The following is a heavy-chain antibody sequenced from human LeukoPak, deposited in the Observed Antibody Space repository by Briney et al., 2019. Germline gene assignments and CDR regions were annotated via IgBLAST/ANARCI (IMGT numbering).Heavy chain of an antibody. J-gene: IGHJ6*02. CDR3: TKERYWRDGYNTGYYYGMDV. Sequence: GGSLRLSCAASGFIFGNAWMNWVRQAPGKGLEWVGHIKSKIDGGTTEYAAPVKGRFTISRDDSKNTLHLQINSLKTEDTAVYYCTKERYWRDGYNTGYYYGMDVWGQGTTVTVS. D-gene: IGHD5-24*01. CDR1: GFIFGNAW. CDR2: IKSKIDGGTT. V-gene: IGHV3-15*07.